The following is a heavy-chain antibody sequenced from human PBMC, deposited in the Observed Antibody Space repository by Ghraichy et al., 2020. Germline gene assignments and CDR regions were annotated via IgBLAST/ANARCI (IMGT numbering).Heavy chain of an antibody. CDR1: GGSVGSGTYY. CDR2: MYYSGST. CDR3: AGEHSSGWYGLDLQH. J-gene: IGHJ1*01. D-gene: IGHD6-19*01. Sequence: SETLSLTCTVSGGSVGSGTYYWSWIRQPPGKGLEWIANMYYSGSTNYNPSLKSRVTISVDTSKNQFSLNLSSVTAADTAVYYCAGEHSSGWYGLDLQHWGQGTPVTVSS. V-gene: IGHV4-61*01.